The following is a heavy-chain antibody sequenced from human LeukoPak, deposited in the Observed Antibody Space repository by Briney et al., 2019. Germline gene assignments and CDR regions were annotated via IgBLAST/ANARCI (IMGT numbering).Heavy chain of an antibody. CDR2: IYSGGST. CDR3: ARDLTAVAIHY. Sequence: GGSLRLSSAASGFTVSSNYMSWVRQAPGKGLEWVSVIYSGGSTYYADSVKGRFTISRDNSKNTLYLQMNSLRAEDTAVYYCARDLTAVAIHYWGQGTLVTVSS. J-gene: IGHJ4*02. V-gene: IGHV3-66*01. CDR1: GFTVSSNY. D-gene: IGHD4-23*01.